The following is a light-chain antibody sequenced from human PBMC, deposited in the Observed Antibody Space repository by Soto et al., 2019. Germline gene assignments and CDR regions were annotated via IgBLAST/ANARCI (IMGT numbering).Light chain of an antibody. J-gene: IGLJ3*02. CDR1: SSNIGSNY. CDR2: RNN. CDR3: AAWDDSLSGWV. Sequence: QSVLTHPPGESGTPGQRVSICCSGSSSNIGSNYVYWYQQLPGTAPKLLIYRNNQRPSGVPDRFSGSKSGTSASLAISGLRSEDEADYCCAAWDDSLSGWVFGGGTHLTVL. V-gene: IGLV1-47*01.